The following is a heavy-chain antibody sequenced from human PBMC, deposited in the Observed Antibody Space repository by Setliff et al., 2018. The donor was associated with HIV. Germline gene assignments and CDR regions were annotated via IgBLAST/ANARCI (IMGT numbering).Heavy chain of an antibody. V-gene: IGHV1-18*01. J-gene: IGHJ6*03. CDR2: ISAYNGNT. CDR1: GYTFTSYG. CDR3: ARGRSLVRGSGSPEYYYMDV. D-gene: IGHD3-10*01. Sequence: GASVKVSCKASGYTFTSYGISWVRQAPGQGLEWMGWISAYNGNTNYAQKLQGRVTMTTDTSISTAFMELSSLRSEDTAVYYCARGRSLVRGSGSPEYYYMDVWGKGTTVTVSS.